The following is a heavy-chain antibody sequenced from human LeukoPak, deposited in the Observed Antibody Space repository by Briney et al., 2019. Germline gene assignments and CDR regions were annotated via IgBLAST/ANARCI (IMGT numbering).Heavy chain of an antibody. Sequence: SETLSLTCTVSGGSISSSSYYWGWIRQPPGKGLEWIGSIYYSGSTYYNPSLKSRVTISVDTSKNQFSLKLSSVTAADTAVYYCARDAPGIAAMGYWGQGTLVTVSS. J-gene: IGHJ4*02. CDR3: ARDAPGIAAMGY. D-gene: IGHD6-13*01. CDR2: IYYSGST. CDR1: GGSISSSSYY. V-gene: IGHV4-39*07.